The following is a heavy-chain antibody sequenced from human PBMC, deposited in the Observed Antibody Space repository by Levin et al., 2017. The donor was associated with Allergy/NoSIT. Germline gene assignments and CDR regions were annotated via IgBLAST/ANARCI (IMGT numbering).Heavy chain of an antibody. CDR3: ARDQFLDGSASGGWFDS. CDR1: GLSVSDNY. CDR2: IYSRGSS. J-gene: IGHJ5*01. D-gene: IGHD5-24*01. Sequence: RAGGSLRLSCAASGLSVSDNYMNWVRQPPGKGLEWVSVIYSRGSSYYADSVKGRFTMSRDNSKNTLYLQMNSLTVEDTAVYYCARDQFLDGSASGGWFDSWGQGTLVTVSS. V-gene: IGHV3-53*01.